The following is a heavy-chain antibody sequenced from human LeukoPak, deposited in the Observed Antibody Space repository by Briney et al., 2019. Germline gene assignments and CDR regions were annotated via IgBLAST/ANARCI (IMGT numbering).Heavy chain of an antibody. V-gene: IGHV4-39*01. CDR2: IYYSGST. CDR1: GGSISSSSYY. Sequence: SETLSLTCTVSGGSISSSSYYWGWIRQPPGKGLEWIGSIYYSGSTYYNPSLKSRVTISVYTAMNQFSLKLSSVTAADTAVYYCARHRSYTAMAPGLDYWGQGTLVTVSS. D-gene: IGHD5-18*01. CDR3: ARHRSYTAMAPGLDY. J-gene: IGHJ4*02.